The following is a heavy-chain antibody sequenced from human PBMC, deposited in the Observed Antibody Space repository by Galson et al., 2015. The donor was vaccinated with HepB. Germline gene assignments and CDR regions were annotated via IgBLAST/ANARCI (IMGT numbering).Heavy chain of an antibody. J-gene: IGHJ5*02. CDR1: GASISSGDYF. Sequence: LSLTCSVSGASISSGDYFWNWIRQPAGRGLEWIGRIFPSGTTKYNPFLRGRVTMSIDKSKNQFSLELTSVTAADTAVYYCARICYYDCGGNQDWFDPWDQGTLVTVSS. CDR2: IFPSGTT. V-gene: IGHV4-61*02. CDR3: ARICYYDCGGNQDWFDP. D-gene: IGHD3-22*01.